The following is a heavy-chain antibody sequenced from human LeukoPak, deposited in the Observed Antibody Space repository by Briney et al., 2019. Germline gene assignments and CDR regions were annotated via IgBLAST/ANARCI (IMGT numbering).Heavy chain of an antibody. CDR1: GFTFSTYY. V-gene: IGHV3-7*04. CDR3: AGEFGYCIEY. J-gene: IGHJ4*02. CDR2: IKKDGTEQ. Sequence: PGGSLRLSCAASGFTFSTYYMACVRQAPGKGLEWVANIKKDGTEQYYGGSVRGRFTISRDNARNSLYLQLESLTVEDTAVYFCAGEFGYCIEYWGQGTLVTVSS. D-gene: IGHD2-15*01.